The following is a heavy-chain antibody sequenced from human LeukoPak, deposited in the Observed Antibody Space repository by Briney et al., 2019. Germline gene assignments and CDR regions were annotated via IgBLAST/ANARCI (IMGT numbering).Heavy chain of an antibody. Sequence: VASVTVSCKASGFTFTSYAMHWVRQAPGQRLDWMGWINAGNGNTRYSQKFQGRVTITRDTSASTAYMELSSLRSEDTAVYYCARGGTSTPPAVDYWGQGSLVTVSS. J-gene: IGHJ4*02. CDR3: ARGGTSTPPAVDY. CDR2: INAGNGNT. V-gene: IGHV1-3*01. CDR1: GFTFTSYA. D-gene: IGHD1-1*01.